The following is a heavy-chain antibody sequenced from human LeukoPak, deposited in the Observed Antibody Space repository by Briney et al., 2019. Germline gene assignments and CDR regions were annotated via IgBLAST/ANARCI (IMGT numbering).Heavy chain of an antibody. V-gene: IGHV1-46*01. CDR3: ARDRSGSRWRWFDP. D-gene: IGHD6-13*01. CDR1: GYTFTNYY. J-gene: IGHJ5*02. CDR2: INPTGGSA. Sequence: EASVKVSCKASGYTFTNYYIHWVRQAPGQGLEWMGIINPTGGSASYAQKFQGRVSMTSDTSTSTLYLELSSLRSEDTAVYYCARDRSGSRWRWFDPWGQGTLVTVSS.